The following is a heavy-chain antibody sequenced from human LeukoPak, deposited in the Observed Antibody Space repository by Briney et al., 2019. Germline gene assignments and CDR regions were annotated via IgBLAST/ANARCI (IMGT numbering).Heavy chain of an antibody. Sequence: SETLSLTCTVSGGSIGNSNYYWGWVRQPPGKGLEWIGTIFYTGRTYYTPSLMSRVTISVDTSENQFSLRLSYVTAADTAMYFCMRHEEEDGYNAKPFDFWGQGTQVTVSS. CDR3: MRHEEEDGYNAKPFDF. J-gene: IGHJ4*02. D-gene: IGHD5-24*01. CDR2: IFYTGRT. CDR1: GGSIGNSNYY. V-gene: IGHV4-39*01.